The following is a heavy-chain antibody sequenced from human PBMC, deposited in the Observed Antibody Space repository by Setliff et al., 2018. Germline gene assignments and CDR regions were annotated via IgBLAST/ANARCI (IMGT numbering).Heavy chain of an antibody. CDR1: GGSISSGDYY. CDR2: IYHAGST. CDR3: ARGDLWGSMFGVDY. Sequence: SETLSLTCTVSGGSISSGDYYWSWVRQPPGKGLEWIGYIYHAGSTYYNPSLESRVTISIDKPNKQFSLELRSLTAADTALYYCARGDLWGSMFGVDYWGQGTLVTVSS. V-gene: IGHV4-30-2*01. D-gene: IGHD3-10*02. J-gene: IGHJ4*02.